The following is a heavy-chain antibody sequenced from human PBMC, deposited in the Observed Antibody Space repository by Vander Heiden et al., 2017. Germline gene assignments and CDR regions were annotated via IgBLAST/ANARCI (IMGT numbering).Heavy chain of an antibody. CDR1: GFTFSSYS. CDR2: ISSRSSYI. D-gene: IGHD5-18*01. J-gene: IGHJ5*02. CDR3: ARDAYGYSYGFA. V-gene: IGHV3-21*01. Sequence: EVQLVESGGGLVKPGGSLRLSCSASGFTFSSYSMDWVRQAPGKGLEWVSAISSRSSYIYYADSVKGRFTISRDNAKNSLYLQMNSLRAEDTAVYYCARDAYGYSYGFAWGQGTLVTVSS.